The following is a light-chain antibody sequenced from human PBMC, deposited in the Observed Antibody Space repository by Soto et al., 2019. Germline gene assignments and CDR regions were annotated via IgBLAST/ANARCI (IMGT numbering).Light chain of an antibody. Sequence: EIELTQSPATLSLSPGERATLSCRASQSVSSSLAWYQQKPGQAPRLLIYGASTRATGIPARFSGSGSGTEFTLTISSLQSEDFAVYYCQQYNNWPPITFGQGTRLEIK. CDR3: QQYNNWPPIT. CDR1: QSVSSS. V-gene: IGKV3-15*01. CDR2: GAS. J-gene: IGKJ5*01.